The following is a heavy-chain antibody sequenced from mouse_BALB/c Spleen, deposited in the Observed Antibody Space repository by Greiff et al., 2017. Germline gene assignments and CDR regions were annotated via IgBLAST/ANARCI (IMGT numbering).Heavy chain of an antibody. Sequence: EVQRVESGGGLVQPGGSRKLSCAASGFTFSSFGMHWVRQAPEKGLEWVAYISSGSSTIYYADTVKGRFTISRDNPKNTLFLQMTSLRSEDTAMYYCARGIYYYGPYAMDYWGQGTSVTVSS. CDR1: GFTFSSFG. D-gene: IGHD1-1*01. CDR3: ARGIYYYGPYAMDY. J-gene: IGHJ4*01. CDR2: ISSGSSTI. V-gene: IGHV5-17*02.